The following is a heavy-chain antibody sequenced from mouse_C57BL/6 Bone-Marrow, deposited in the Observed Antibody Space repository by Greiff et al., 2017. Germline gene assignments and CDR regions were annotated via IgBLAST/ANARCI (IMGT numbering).Heavy chain of an antibody. J-gene: IGHJ1*03. CDR3: ARRAYGSIWYFDV. V-gene: IGHV1-7*01. CDR1: GYTFTSYW. Sequence: VHLVESGAELAKPGASVKLSCKASGYTFTSYWMHWVKQRPGQGLEWIGYINPSSGYTKYNQKFKDKATLTADKSSSTAYMQLSSLTYEDSAVYYCARRAYGSIWYFDVWGTGTTVTVSS. CDR2: INPSSGYT. D-gene: IGHD1-1*01.